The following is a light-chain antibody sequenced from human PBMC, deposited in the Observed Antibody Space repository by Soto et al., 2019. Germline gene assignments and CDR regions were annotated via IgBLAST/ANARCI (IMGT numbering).Light chain of an antibody. J-gene: IGKJ3*01. V-gene: IGKV3-15*01. CDR3: QQYNNWPPFT. CDR2: GAS. Sequence: ELVMTQSPATLSVSPGERVTLSCRASQSVSSSLAWYQQKPGQAPRLLIYGASTKATGIPARFSGSGSGTEFTLTISSLQSEDCAVYYCQQYNNWPPFTFGPGTKVYIK. CDR1: QSVSSS.